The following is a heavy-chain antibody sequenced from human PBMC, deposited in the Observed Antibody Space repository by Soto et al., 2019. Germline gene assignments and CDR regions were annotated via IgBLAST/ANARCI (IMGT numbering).Heavy chain of an antibody. Sequence: QVQLVQSGAEVKKPGASVKVSGKASGYTFTSYDINWVRQATGQGLEWRGWMNPNSGNTGYAQKFQGRVTMTRNTSISTAYMELSSLRSEDTAVYYCARRGYSSSWYYYYYGMDVWGQGTTVTVSS. D-gene: IGHD6-13*01. V-gene: IGHV1-8*01. CDR2: MNPNSGNT. CDR1: GYTFTSYD. CDR3: ARRGYSSSWYYYYYGMDV. J-gene: IGHJ6*02.